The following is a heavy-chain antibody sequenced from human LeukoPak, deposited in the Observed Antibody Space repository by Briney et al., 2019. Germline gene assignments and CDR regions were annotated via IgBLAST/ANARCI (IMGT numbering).Heavy chain of an antibody. CDR1: GYTFTGYC. D-gene: IGHD6-19*01. V-gene: IGHV1-2*02. CDR3: AREFSSGWYGIDY. J-gene: IGHJ4*02. CDR2: INPNSGDT. Sequence: ASVKVSCKASGYTFTGYCMHWVRQAPGQGLEWMGWINPNSGDTNYAQEFQGRVTMTRDTSISTAYMELSRLRSDDTAVYYCAREFSSGWYGIDYWGQGTLVTVSS.